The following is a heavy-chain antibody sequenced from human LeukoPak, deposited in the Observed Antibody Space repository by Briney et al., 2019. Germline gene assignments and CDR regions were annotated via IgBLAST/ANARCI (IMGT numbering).Heavy chain of an antibody. J-gene: IGHJ3*02. Sequence: PGGSLRLSCAASGFTFSSYSMNWVRQAPGKGLEWVSYISSSSSTIYYADSVKGRFTISRDNAKNSLYLQMNSLRAEDTAVYYCATAAGGYSYALRWAFDIWGQGTMVTVSS. CDR2: ISSSSSTI. CDR3: ATAAGGYSYALRWAFDI. V-gene: IGHV3-48*04. D-gene: IGHD5-18*01. CDR1: GFTFSSYS.